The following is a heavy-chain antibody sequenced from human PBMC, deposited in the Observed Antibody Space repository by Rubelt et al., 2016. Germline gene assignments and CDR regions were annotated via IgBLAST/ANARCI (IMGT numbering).Heavy chain of an antibody. J-gene: IGHJ4*02. Sequence: RLSCAASGFTFSSYAMHWVRQAPGKGLEWVAVISYDGSNKYYADSVKGRFTISRDNSKNTLYLQMNSLRAEDTAVYYCARDLVGFGELLYYFVYWGQGTLVTVSS. CDR1: GFTFSSYA. CDR2: ISYDGSNK. V-gene: IGHV3-30*04. D-gene: IGHD3-10*01. CDR3: ARDLVGFGELLYYFVY.